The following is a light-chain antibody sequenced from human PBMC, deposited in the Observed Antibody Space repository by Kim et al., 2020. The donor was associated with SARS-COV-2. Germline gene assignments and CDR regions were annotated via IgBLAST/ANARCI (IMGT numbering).Light chain of an antibody. Sequence: GQSITISCTGTSSDVGGYNYVSWYQQHPGKAPKLMIYDVSNRPSGVSNRFSGSKSGNTASLTISGLQAEGEADYYCSSYTSSTTLVFGGGTQLTVL. J-gene: IGLJ2*01. V-gene: IGLV2-14*03. CDR2: DVS. CDR1: SSDVGGYNY. CDR3: SSYTSSTTLV.